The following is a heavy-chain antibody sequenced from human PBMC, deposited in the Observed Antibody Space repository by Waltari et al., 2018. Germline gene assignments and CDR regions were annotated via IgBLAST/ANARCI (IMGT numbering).Heavy chain of an antibody. Sequence: EVHMVESGGDLVQPGRSLRLSCRGSGSTFVAFAVCWFRQAPGKGREWVGFVKSNIYGGVAQYAASVTGRFTIARDDSENIAYLQMDSLKSEDTAVYYCARESSGNIGWFDSWGQGTLVTVSS. CDR1: GSTFVAFA. V-gene: IGHV3-49*03. CDR3: ARESSGNIGWFDS. CDR2: VKSNIYGGVA. D-gene: IGHD1-26*01. J-gene: IGHJ5*01.